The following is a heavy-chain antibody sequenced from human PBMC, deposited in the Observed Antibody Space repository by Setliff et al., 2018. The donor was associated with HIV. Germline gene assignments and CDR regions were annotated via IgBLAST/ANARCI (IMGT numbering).Heavy chain of an antibody. Sequence: LSLTCAVSGVSISSSSYFWGWIRRPPGTGLDWIGSIYFSGSTYYNPSLESRVTISMDTSKNQFSLKLTSVTAADTAVYYCARHPRHYNILTGYRCYYMDVWGKGTTVTVSS. J-gene: IGHJ6*03. CDR2: IYFSGST. D-gene: IGHD3-9*01. CDR1: GVSISSSSYF. CDR3: ARHPRHYNILTGYRCYYMDV. V-gene: IGHV4-39*01.